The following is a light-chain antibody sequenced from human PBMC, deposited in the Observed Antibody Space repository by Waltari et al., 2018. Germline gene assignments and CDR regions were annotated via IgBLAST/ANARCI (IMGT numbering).Light chain of an antibody. CDR3: QQYHNWPRGM. Sequence: EIVMTQSPVTLSVSPGERVTLSGRASQSIVSHLAWYQQKPGQPPRLLIYGASTRASGIPARFSGSGSETDFTLTISSLQSEDSALYYCQQYHNWPRGMFGQGTKVEIK. V-gene: IGKV3-15*01. J-gene: IGKJ1*01. CDR1: QSIVSH. CDR2: GAS.